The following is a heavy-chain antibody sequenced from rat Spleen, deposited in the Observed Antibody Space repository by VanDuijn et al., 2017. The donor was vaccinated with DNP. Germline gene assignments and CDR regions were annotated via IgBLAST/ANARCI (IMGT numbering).Heavy chain of an antibody. CDR3: ARHRDGSYDY. J-gene: IGHJ2*01. Sequence: EVQLVESGGGSVQPGRSLKLSCAASGFTFSDYYMAWVRQAPTKGLELVAYISYAGGSTYHGDSVKGRFTISRDNAKSTLYLQMDSLRSEDTATYYCARHRDGSYDYWGQGVMVTVSS. D-gene: IGHD1-3*01. V-gene: IGHV5-22*01. CDR2: ISYAGGST. CDR1: GFTFSDYY.